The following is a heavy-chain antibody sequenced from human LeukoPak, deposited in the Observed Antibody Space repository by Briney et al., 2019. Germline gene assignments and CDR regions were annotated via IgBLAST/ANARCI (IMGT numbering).Heavy chain of an antibody. D-gene: IGHD3-10*01. CDR2: ISGSGGAT. CDR3: ARGGVDHYGSGTYYLMYYFDH. V-gene: IGHV3-23*01. Sequence: GGSLRLSCAASGFTFNTYGMSWVRQAPGKGLEWVSGISGSGGATYYADSVKSRFTVSRDDPHNTLYLQMNSVRAEDTAVYFCARGGVDHYGSGTYYLMYYFDHWGQGALVTVSS. CDR1: GFTFNTYG. J-gene: IGHJ4*02.